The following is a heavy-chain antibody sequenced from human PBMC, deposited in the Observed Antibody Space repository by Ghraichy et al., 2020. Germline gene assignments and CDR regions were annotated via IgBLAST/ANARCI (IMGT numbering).Heavy chain of an antibody. Sequence: GESLNISCAASGFTFSSYSMNWVRQAPGKGLEWVSYISSSSSTIYYADSVKGRFTISRDNAKNSLYLQMNSLRAEDTAVYYCARDGSSPARLDYYYYMDVWGKGTTVTVSS. CDR2: ISSSSSTI. CDR3: ARDGSSPARLDYYYYMDV. V-gene: IGHV3-48*01. D-gene: IGHD6-6*01. J-gene: IGHJ6*03. CDR1: GFTFSSYS.